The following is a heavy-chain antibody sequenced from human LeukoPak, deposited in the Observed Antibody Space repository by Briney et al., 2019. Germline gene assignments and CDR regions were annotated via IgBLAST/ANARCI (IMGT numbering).Heavy chain of an antibody. D-gene: IGHD1-7*01. CDR3: ARGGVPGLVGTKVRRPWFDP. CDR1: GGSISSGSYY. V-gene: IGHV4-61*02. J-gene: IGHJ5*02. CDR2: IYTSGNT. Sequence: PSETLSLTCSVSGGSISSGSYYWSWIRQPAGKGLEGIGRIYTSGNTKDNPSLKSRVTMSLDTSKNQFSLKLSSVAAADTAVYYCARGGVPGLVGTKVRRPWFDPWGQGTLVTVSS.